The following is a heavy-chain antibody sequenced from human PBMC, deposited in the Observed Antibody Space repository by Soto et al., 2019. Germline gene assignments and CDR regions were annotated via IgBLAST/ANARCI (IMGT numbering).Heavy chain of an antibody. Sequence: GGSLRLSCAASGFTFSSYSMSWVRQSPGKGLEWVAHITATGGTTYYADSVKGRFTISRDTSRNTLYLQMNGLRAEDTALYYCAKCMQAYWNYDAHHIWGQGTMVTVSS. J-gene: IGHJ3*02. CDR1: GFTFSSYS. D-gene: IGHD1-7*01. V-gene: IGHV3-23*01. CDR2: ITATGGTT. CDR3: AKCMQAYWNYDAHHI.